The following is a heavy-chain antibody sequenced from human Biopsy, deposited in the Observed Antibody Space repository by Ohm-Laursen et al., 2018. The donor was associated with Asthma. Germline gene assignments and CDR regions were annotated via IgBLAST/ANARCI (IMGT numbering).Heavy chain of an antibody. Sequence: RSLRLSCAASGFVFSQCGMHWVRQGPGKGLEWVALVSPDVHNKYYEDSVKGRFTISRDNSRNRLYLQINSLTVEDSAVYFCARQSGQEYGDSIPFDTWGQGTKVAVSS. J-gene: IGHJ3*02. D-gene: IGHD3-22*01. CDR1: GFVFSQCG. CDR3: ARQSGQEYGDSIPFDT. CDR2: VSPDVHNK. V-gene: IGHV3-30*03.